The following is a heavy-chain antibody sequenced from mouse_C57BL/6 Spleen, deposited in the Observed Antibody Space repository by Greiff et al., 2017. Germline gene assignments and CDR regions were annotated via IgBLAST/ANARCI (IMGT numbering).Heavy chain of an antibody. V-gene: IGHV6-6*01. D-gene: IGHD4-1*01. J-gene: IGHJ2*01. Sequence: EVQLVESGGGLVQPGGSMKLSCAASGFTFSDAWMDWVRQSPEKGLEWVAEIRNKANNHATYYAESVKGRFTISRDDSKSSVYLQMNSLRAEDTGIYYCTRLNWDGDFDYGGQGTTLTVSS. CDR2: IRNKANNHAT. CDR1: GFTFSDAW. CDR3: TRLNWDGDFDY.